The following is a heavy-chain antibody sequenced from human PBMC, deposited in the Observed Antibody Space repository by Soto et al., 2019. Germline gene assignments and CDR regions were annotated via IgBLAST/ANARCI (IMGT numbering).Heavy chain of an antibody. CDR3: ARSGQNWNYILDY. V-gene: IGHV3-33*01. Sequence: GGSLRLSCAASGFTFSSYGMHWVRQAPGKGLEWVAVIWYDGSNKYYADSVKGRFTISRDNSKNTLYLQMNSLRAEDTAVYYCARSGQNWNYILDYWGQGTLVTVSS. CDR1: GFTFSSYG. D-gene: IGHD1-7*01. CDR2: IWYDGSNK. J-gene: IGHJ4*02.